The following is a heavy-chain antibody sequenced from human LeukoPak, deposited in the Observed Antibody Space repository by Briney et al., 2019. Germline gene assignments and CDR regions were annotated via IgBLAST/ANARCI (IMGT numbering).Heavy chain of an antibody. D-gene: IGHD3-22*01. V-gene: IGHV1-2*02. CDR2: INPNSGGT. CDR3: ARGGLPHHYYYMHV. J-gene: IGHJ6*03. Sequence: ASVKVSCKASGYTFTGNFMHWVRQAPGQGLEGMGWINPNSGGTNYAQKFQGRVTMTRDTSISTAYMELSRLRSDDSAVYYCARGGLPHHYYYMHVWGKGTTVTVSS. CDR1: GYTFTGNF.